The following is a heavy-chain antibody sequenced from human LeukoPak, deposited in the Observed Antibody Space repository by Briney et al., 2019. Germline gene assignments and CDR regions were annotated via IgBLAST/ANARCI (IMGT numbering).Heavy chain of an antibody. CDR1: GFTFSSYG. Sequence: GRSLRLSCAASGFTFSSYGMHWVRQAPGKGLEWVAVIWYDGSNKYYADSVQGRFTISRDNSKSTLCLQMNSLRAEDTAVYYCAKQLGYCSDGSCYFPYWGQGTLVTVSS. CDR2: IWYDGSNK. D-gene: IGHD2-15*01. J-gene: IGHJ4*02. V-gene: IGHV3-33*06. CDR3: AKQLGYCSDGSCYFPY.